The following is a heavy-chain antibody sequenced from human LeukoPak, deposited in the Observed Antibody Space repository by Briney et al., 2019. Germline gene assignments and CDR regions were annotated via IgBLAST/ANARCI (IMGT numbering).Heavy chain of an antibody. J-gene: IGHJ4*01. CDR1: GFTLSDHY. Sequence: PGGSLRLSCAASGFTLSDHYIDWVPQAPGKGLKGVARTRNKVNSYTTAYAASVTGRFTVSRDDSSNSVYLQMNSLTVDAADVDVYYCSMYGGGRRIIDY. CDR3: YCSMYGGGRRIIDY. CDR2: TRNKVNSYTT. V-gene: IGHV3-72*01. D-gene: IGHD3-22*01.